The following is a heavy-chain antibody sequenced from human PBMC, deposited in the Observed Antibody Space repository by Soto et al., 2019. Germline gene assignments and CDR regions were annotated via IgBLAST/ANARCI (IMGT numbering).Heavy chain of an antibody. CDR2: IKQDGSEK. CDR3: ARVAYSYGWIYDY. CDR1: GFTFSNYW. V-gene: IGHV3-7*01. Sequence: GSLRLSCAASGFTFSNYWMSWVRQAPGKGLQWVVNIKQDGSEKYYMDSVRGRFTVSRDNAKNSLFLQMNSLRAEDTAVYFCARVAYSYGWIYDYWGQGSLVTVSS. J-gene: IGHJ4*01. D-gene: IGHD6-19*01.